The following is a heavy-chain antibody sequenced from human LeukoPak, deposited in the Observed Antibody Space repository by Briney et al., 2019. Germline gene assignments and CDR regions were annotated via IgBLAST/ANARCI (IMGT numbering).Heavy chain of an antibody. CDR2: IFPSGGEI. CDR1: GFTFSTFA. V-gene: IGHV3-23*01. J-gene: IGHJ4*02. CDR3: AKDLDIAVAAADFDY. D-gene: IGHD6-19*01. Sequence: GGSLRLSCAASGFTFSTFAMIWVRQPPGKGLEWVSSIFPSGGEIHYADSVRGRFTISRDNSKSTLSLQMNSLRAEDTAVYYCAKDLDIAVAAADFDYWGQGTLVTVSS.